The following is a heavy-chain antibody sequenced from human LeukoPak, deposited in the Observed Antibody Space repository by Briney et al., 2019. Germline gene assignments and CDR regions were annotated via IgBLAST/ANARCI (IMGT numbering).Heavy chain of an antibody. J-gene: IGHJ4*02. CDR1: GGSFSGYY. CDR3: ARPPSILGYCSSTSCYIRLYYFDY. Sequence: PSETLSLTCAVYGGSFSGYYWGWIRQPPGKGLEWIGEINHSGSTNYNPSLKSRVTISVDTSKNQFSLKLSSVAAADTAVYYCARPPSILGYCSSTSCYIRLYYFDYWGQGTLVTVSS. D-gene: IGHD2-2*02. V-gene: IGHV4-34*01. CDR2: INHSGST.